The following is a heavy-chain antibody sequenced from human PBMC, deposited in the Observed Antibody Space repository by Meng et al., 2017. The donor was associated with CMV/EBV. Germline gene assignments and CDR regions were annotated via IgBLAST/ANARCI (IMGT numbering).Heavy chain of an antibody. CDR1: GYSISSGYY. D-gene: IGHD3-10*01. CDR2: IYHSGST. V-gene: IGHV4-38-2*02. CDR3: ARAYGQYYYYYYGMDV. Sequence: SETLSLTCTVSGYSISSGYYWGWIRQPPGKGLEWIGSIYHSGSTYNNPSLKSRVTISVDTSKNQFSLKLSSVTAADTAVYYCARAYGQYYYYYYGMDVWGQGTTVTVSS. J-gene: IGHJ6*02.